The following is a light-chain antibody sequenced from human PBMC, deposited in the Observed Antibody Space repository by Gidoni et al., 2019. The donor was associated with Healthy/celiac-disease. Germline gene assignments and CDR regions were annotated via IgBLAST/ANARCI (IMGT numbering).Light chain of an antibody. CDR2: QDS. CDR3: QAWDSSTLVV. CDR1: KLGDKY. V-gene: IGLV3-1*01. Sequence: SYALTQPPSVSVSPGQTASITCSGDKLGDKYACWYQQKPGQSPVMVSYQDSKRTSGIPERFYGSNAGNTATLNISGTQAMDEADYYCQAWDSSTLVVFGGGTKLTVL. J-gene: IGLJ2*01.